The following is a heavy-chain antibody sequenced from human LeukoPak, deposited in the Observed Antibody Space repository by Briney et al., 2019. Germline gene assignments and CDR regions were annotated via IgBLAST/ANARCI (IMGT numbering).Heavy chain of an antibody. CDR3: ARVSSGWSDAFDI. V-gene: IGHV4-39*07. CDR2: INHSGST. J-gene: IGHJ3*02. Sequence: PSETLSLTCTVSGGSISSSSYYWGWIRQPPGKGLEWIGEINHSGSTNYNPSLKSRVTISVDTSKNQFSLKLSSVTAADTAVYYCARVSSGWSDAFDIWGQGTMVTVSS. D-gene: IGHD6-19*01. CDR1: GGSISSSSYY.